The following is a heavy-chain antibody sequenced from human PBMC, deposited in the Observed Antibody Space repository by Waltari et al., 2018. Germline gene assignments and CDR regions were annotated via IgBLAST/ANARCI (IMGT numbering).Heavy chain of an antibody. D-gene: IGHD5-12*01. Sequence: EVQLVESGGGLIQPGGSLWISCAASGFTVSNHYITWVRQAPGKGLEWVSVIYSGGGTYYADSVRGRFTISRDKVKNTVYLQMNSLRAEDTAVYYCGNIGAFDIWGQGTMVTVSS. CDR2: IYSGGGT. J-gene: IGHJ3*02. CDR3: GNIGAFDI. V-gene: IGHV3-53*01. CDR1: GFTVSNHY.